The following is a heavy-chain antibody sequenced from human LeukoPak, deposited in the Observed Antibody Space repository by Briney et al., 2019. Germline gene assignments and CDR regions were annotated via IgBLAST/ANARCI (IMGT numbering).Heavy chain of an antibody. CDR3: SRDRGYTQDY. J-gene: IGHJ4*02. CDR2: IKIDVSST. V-gene: IGHV3-74*01. CDR1: GFTFSSYW. D-gene: IGHD5-12*01. Sequence: GGSLRLSCAASGFTFSSYWMHWVRQAPGKGLVWVSHIKIDVSSTTSADSLKGRFTISSDNAKSTWSLQMNSLRAEDTAVYYCSRDRGYTQDYWGQGTLVTVSS.